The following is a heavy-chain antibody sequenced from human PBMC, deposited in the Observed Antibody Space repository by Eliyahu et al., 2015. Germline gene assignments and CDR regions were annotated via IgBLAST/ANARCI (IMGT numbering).Heavy chain of an antibody. J-gene: IGHJ6*03. CDR3: ARVGTILGVDLYYYYYMDV. V-gene: IGHV3-21*01. D-gene: IGHD3-3*01. Sequence: EVQLVESGGGLVKPGGSLRLSCAASGFTFXDYSMNWVRQAPGKGLEWVSSISSSSSYIYYADSVKGRFTISRDNAKNSLYLQMHSLRAEDTAVYYCARVGTILGVDLYYYYYMDVWGKGTAVTVSS. CDR2: ISSSSSYI. CDR1: GFTFXDYS.